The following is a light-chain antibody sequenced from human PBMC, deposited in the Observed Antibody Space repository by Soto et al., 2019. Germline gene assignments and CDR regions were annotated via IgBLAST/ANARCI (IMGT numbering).Light chain of an antibody. V-gene: IGLV1-40*01. J-gene: IGLJ3*02. CDR2: GNS. CDR1: SSNIGAGYV. CDR3: QSYDSSLRGSV. Sequence: QSVLTQPPSVSGAPGQRVTISCTGSSSNIGAGYVYWYQQLPGTAPKLLIYGNSNRPSGVPDRFSGSKSGTSASLAITGLQAEDEADYSCQSYDSSLRGSVFGGGTKLTVL.